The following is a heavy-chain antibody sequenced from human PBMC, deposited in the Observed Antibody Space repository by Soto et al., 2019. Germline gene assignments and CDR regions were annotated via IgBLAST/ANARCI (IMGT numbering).Heavy chain of an antibody. CDR1: GGSISSYY. Sequence: QVQLQESGPGLVKPSETLSLTCTVCGGSISSYYWSWIRQPPGKGLEWIGYIYYSGSTNYNPSLKSRVTISVDTSKNQFSLKLSSVTAADTAVYYCARGYGGSLDYWGQGTLVTVSS. CDR3: ARGYGGSLDY. V-gene: IGHV4-59*01. D-gene: IGHD4-17*01. J-gene: IGHJ4*02. CDR2: IYYSGST.